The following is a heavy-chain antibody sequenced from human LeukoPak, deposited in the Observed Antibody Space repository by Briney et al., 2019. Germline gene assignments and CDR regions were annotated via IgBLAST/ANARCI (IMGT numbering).Heavy chain of an antibody. CDR1: GGSISSYY. J-gene: IGHJ4*02. V-gene: IGHV4-59*01. Sequence: SETLSLTCTVSGGSISSYYWSWLRQPPGKGLEWIGYIYYSGSTNYNPSLKSRVTISVDTSKNQFSLKLSSVTAADTAVYYCARGKHSGYDFWSGYYWAYDYWGQGTLVTVSS. CDR2: IYYSGST. CDR3: ARGKHSGYDFWSGYYWAYDY. D-gene: IGHD3-3*01.